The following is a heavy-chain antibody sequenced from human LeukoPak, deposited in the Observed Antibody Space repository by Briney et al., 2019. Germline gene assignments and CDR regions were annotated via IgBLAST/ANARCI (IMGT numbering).Heavy chain of an antibody. D-gene: IGHD5-18*01. V-gene: IGHV1-2*02. CDR1: GYTFTDYY. CDR3: ARGRWLQLWGDY. CDR2: INSNTCDT. J-gene: IGHJ4*02. Sequence: GASVKVSCKASGYTFTDYYIHWVRQAPGQGPEWMGWINSNTCDTKYAQKFRDRVTLTQDTSISTAYMELSRLESDDTAVFYCARGRWLQLWGDYWGQGTPLTVSS.